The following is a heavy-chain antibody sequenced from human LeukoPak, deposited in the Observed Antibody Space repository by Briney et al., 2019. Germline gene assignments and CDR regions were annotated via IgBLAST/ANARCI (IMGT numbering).Heavy chain of an antibody. Sequence: SETLSLTCAVSGYSISSGYYWGWIRQPPGKGLEWIGSIYHSGSTYYNPSLKSRVTISVATSKNQFSLKLSSVTAADTAVYYCARILGPQSSTCYDFWSGYYFDYWGQGTLVTVSS. D-gene: IGHD3-3*01. CDR2: IYHSGST. J-gene: IGHJ4*02. V-gene: IGHV4-38-2*01. CDR1: GYSISSGYY. CDR3: ARILGPQSSTCYDFWSGYYFDY.